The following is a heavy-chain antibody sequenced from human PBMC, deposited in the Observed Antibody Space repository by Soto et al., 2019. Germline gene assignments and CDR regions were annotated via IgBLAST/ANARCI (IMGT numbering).Heavy chain of an antibody. Sequence: EVQLVESGGGLEQPGGSLRLSCAASGFTFSSYNMNWVRQSPGKGLEWVSYISSSGSSIYYADSVKGRVTVTRDEAKNSLYLQMKSLSVEDNAVYYCERAAGIALTGTYYGMDYWGQGTTVTVSS. V-gene: IGHV3-48*01. CDR1: GFTFSSYN. D-gene: IGHD6-13*01. CDR2: ISSSGSSI. CDR3: ERAAGIALTGTYYGMDY. J-gene: IGHJ6*02.